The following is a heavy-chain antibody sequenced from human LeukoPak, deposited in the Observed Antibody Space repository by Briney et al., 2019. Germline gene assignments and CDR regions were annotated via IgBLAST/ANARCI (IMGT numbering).Heavy chain of an antibody. D-gene: IGHD3-3*01. CDR2: ISGSGGST. CDR3: AKEVKDTGYYHLDN. CDR1: GFTFSSYT. V-gene: IGHV3-23*01. Sequence: GGSLRLSCAASGFTFSSYTMTWVRQAPGKGLEWVSAISGSGGSTYYADSVKGRFTISRDNSKNTLYLQMNRLRDEDTALFYCAKEVKDTGYYHLDNWGQGTLVTVSS. J-gene: IGHJ4*02.